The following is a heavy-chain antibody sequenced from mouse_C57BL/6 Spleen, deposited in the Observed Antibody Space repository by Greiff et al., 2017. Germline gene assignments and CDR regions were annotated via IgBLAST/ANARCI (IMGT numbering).Heavy chain of an antibody. CDR1: GFTFSSYA. J-gene: IGHJ4*01. D-gene: IGHD2-3*01. CDR3: ARDDGYYPYAMDY. V-gene: IGHV5-4*01. Sequence: EVQRVESGGGLVKPGGSLKLSCAASGFTFSSYAMSWVRQTPEKRLEWVATISDGGSYTYYPDNVKGRFTISRDNAKNNLYLQMSHLKSEDTAMYYCARDDGYYPYAMDYWGQGTSVTVSS. CDR2: ISDGGSYT.